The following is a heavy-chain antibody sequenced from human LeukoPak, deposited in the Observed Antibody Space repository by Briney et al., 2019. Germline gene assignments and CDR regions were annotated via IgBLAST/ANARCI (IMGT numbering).Heavy chain of an antibody. CDR2: IQSKADGGTP. CDR3: TTVYY. V-gene: IGHV3-15*01. Sequence: PGGSLRLSCAARGFTFSDTWVSWVRRTPGQGLEWVGRIQSKADGGTPAYAVPVKGRFIISRDDSKNTVYLQMDSLKIEDTGVYYCTTVYYWGQGTVVTVAS. J-gene: IGHJ4*02. CDR1: GFTFSDTW.